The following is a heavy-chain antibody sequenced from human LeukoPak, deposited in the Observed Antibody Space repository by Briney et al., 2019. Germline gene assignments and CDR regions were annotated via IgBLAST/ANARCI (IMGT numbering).Heavy chain of an antibody. V-gene: IGHV1-46*01. J-gene: IGHJ4*02. D-gene: IGHD3-22*01. Sequence: ASVKVSCKASGYTFTSYYMHWVRQAPGQGLEWMGIINPSGGSTSYAQKFQGRVTMTRGTSTSTVYMELSSLRSEDTAVYYCAREKAYDSSGYYNLDYWGQGTLVTVSS. CDR2: INPSGGST. CDR3: AREKAYDSSGYYNLDY. CDR1: GYTFTSYY.